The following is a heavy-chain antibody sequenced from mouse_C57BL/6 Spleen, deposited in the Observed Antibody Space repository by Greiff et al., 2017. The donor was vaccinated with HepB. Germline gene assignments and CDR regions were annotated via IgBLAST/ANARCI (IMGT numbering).Heavy chain of an antibody. CDR1: GYTFTDYE. Sequence: QVHVKQSGAELVRPGASVTLSCKASGYTFTDYEMHWVKQTPVHGLEWIGAIDPETGGTAYNQKFKGKAILTADKSSSTAYMELRSLTSEDSAVYYCTRELTLAYWGQGTLVTVSA. V-gene: IGHV1-15*01. J-gene: IGHJ3*01. CDR2: IDPETGGT. D-gene: IGHD1-1*01. CDR3: TRELTLAY.